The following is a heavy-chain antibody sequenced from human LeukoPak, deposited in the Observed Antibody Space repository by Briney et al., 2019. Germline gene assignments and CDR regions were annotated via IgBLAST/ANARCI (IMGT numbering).Heavy chain of an antibody. CDR2: IIPIFGTA. V-gene: IGHV1-69*13. D-gene: IGHD3-10*01. CDR1: GGTFSSYA. J-gene: IGHJ3*02. CDR3: ARRLWRGSGAFDI. Sequence: SVKVSCKASGGTFSSYAISWVRPAPGQGREWMGGIIPIFGTANYAQKFQGRVTITADESTSTAYMELSSLRSEDTAVYYCARRLWRGSGAFDIWGQGTMVTVSS.